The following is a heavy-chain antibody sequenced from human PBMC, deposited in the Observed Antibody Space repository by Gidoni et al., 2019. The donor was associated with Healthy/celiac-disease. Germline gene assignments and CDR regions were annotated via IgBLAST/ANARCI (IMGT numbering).Heavy chain of an antibody. V-gene: IGHV4-39*01. CDR3: ARRRQDILTGSPYFDY. J-gene: IGHJ4*02. D-gene: IGHD3-9*01. Sequence: QLQLQESGAGLVKPSETLSLTCTVSGGSISSSSYYWGWIRQPPGKGLEWIGSIYYSGSTYYNPSLKSRVTISVDTSKNQFSLKLSSVTAADTAVYYCARRRQDILTGSPYFDYWGQGTLVTVSS. CDR1: GGSISSSSYY. CDR2: IYYSGST.